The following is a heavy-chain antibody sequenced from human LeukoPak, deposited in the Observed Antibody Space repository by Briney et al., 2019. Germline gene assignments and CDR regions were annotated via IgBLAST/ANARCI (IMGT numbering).Heavy chain of an antibody. D-gene: IGHD2/OR15-2a*01. Sequence: GSLRLSCAASGFTVSTNYMSWVRQPPGKGLEWIGSIYYSGSTYYNPSLKSRVTISVDTSKNQFSLKLSSVTAADTAVYYCARLTFPQGVYWGQGTLVTVSS. J-gene: IGHJ4*02. V-gene: IGHV4-39*01. CDR2: IYYSGST. CDR3: ARLTFPQGVY. CDR1: GFTVSTNY.